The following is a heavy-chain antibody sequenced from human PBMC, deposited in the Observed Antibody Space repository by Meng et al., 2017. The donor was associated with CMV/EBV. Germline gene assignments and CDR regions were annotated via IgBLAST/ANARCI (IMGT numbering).Heavy chain of an antibody. CDR1: GYSFTSYW. D-gene: IGHD5-24*01. V-gene: IGHV5-51*01. Sequence: GGSLRLSCKGSGYSFTSYWIGWVRQMPGKGLEWMGIIYPGDSDTRYSPSFQGQVTISADKSISTAYLQWSSLKASDTATYYCARLERWLQSNYFDYWGQGTLVTVSS. CDR2: IYPGDSDT. J-gene: IGHJ4*02. CDR3: ARLERWLQSNYFDY.